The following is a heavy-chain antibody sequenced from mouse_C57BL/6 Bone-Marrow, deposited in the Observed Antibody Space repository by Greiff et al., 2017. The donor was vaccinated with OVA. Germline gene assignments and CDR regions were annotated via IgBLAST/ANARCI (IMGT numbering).Heavy chain of an antibody. CDR1: GYTFTSYW. CDR3: ARDYGREG. D-gene: IGHD1-1*01. Sequence: QVQLQQPGAELVKPGASVKPSCKASGYTFTSYWMQWVKQRPGQGLEWIGEIDPSDSYTNYNQKFKGKATLTVDTSSSTAYMQLSSLTSEDSAVYYCARDYGREGWGQGTLVTVSA. V-gene: IGHV1-50*01. CDR2: IDPSDSYT. J-gene: IGHJ3*01.